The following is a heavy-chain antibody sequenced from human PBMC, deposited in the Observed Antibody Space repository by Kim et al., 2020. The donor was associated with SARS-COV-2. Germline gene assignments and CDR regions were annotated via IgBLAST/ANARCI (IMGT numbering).Heavy chain of an antibody. CDR2: IKSKSDGGTT. CDR3: TTGGYGYRWYWYFDL. V-gene: IGHV3-15*01. D-gene: IGHD5-18*01. J-gene: IGHJ2*01. CDR1: GFTFRNAW. Sequence: GGSLRLSCAASGFTFRNAWMSWVRQAPGKGLEWVGRIKSKSDGGTTDYAAPVKGRFTISRDDSKNTLYLQMDSLKTEDTAVYYCTTGGYGYRWYWYFDLWGRGTLVTVSS.